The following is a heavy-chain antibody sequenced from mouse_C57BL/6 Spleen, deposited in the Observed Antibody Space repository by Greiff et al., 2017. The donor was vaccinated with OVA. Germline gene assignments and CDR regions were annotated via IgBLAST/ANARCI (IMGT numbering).Heavy chain of an antibody. CDR3: TTSYYGNYVVAY. V-gene: IGHV14-4*01. D-gene: IGHD2-1*01. CDR1: GFSIKDDY. CDR2: IDPENGDT. Sequence: VQLQQSGAELVRPGASVKLSCTASGFSIKDDYMHWVKQRPEQGLEWIGWIDPENGDTEYASKFQGKATITADTSSDTAYLQLSSLTSEDTAVYYCTTSYYGNYVVAYWGQGTLVTVSA. J-gene: IGHJ3*01.